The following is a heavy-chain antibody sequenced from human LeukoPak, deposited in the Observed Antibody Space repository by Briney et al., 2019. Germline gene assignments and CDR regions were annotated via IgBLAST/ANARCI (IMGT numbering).Heavy chain of an antibody. J-gene: IGHJ5*02. CDR1: GGSISSYY. CDR3: ARGRSGNWFDP. CDR2: IYYSGST. Sequence: SETLSLTCTVSGGSISSYYWSWIRQPPGKGPEWIGYIYYSGSTNYNPSLKSRVTISVDTSKNQFSLKLSSVTAADTAVYYCARGRSGNWFDPWGQGTLVTVSS. V-gene: IGHV4-59*01. D-gene: IGHD2-15*01.